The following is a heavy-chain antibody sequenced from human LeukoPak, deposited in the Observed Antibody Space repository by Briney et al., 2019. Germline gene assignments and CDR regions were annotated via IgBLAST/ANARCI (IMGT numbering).Heavy chain of an antibody. J-gene: IGHJ4*02. D-gene: IGHD6-19*01. CDR1: GGSISSSSYY. CDR2: IYYSGST. Sequence: SETLSLTCTVSGGSISSSSYYWGWIRQPPGKGREWIGSIYYSGSTYYNPSLKSRVTISVDTSKNQFSLKLSSVTAADTAVYYCASIQWLVEYWGQGTLVTVSS. V-gene: IGHV4-39*01. CDR3: ASIQWLVEY.